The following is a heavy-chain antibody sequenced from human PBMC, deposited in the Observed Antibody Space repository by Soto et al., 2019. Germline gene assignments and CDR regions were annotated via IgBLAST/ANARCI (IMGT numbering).Heavy chain of an antibody. CDR3: ARARRYGDPIDY. V-gene: IGHV3-74*01. D-gene: IGHD4-17*01. Sequence: GGSLRLSCAASGFTFSSYWMHWFRQAPGKGLVWVSRINSDGSSTSYADSVKGRFTISRDNAKNTLYLQMNSLRAEDTAIYYCARARRYGDPIDYWGQGTLVTVSS. J-gene: IGHJ4*02. CDR2: INSDGSST. CDR1: GFTFSSYW.